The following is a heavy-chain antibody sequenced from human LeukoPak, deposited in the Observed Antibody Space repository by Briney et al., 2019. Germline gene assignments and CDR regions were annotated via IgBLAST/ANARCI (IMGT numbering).Heavy chain of an antibody. D-gene: IGHD2-2*01. CDR3: APTYQLLSHFDY. Sequence: ASVKVSCKASGYTFTSYAMHWVRQAPGQRLEWMGWINPNSGGTNYAQKFQGRVTMTRDTSISTAYMELSRLRSDDTAVYYCAPTYQLLSHFDYWGQGTLVTVSS. J-gene: IGHJ4*02. V-gene: IGHV1-2*02. CDR2: INPNSGGT. CDR1: GYTFTSYA.